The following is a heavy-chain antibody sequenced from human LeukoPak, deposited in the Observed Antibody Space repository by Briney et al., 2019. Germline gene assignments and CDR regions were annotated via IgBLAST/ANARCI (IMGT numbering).Heavy chain of an antibody. V-gene: IGHV3-21*01. D-gene: IGHD2-21*02. CDR1: GFTFSSHS. Sequence: GGSLRLSCAASGFTFSSHSMNWVRQAPGKGLEWVSSITSSSSYIFYADSVEGRFTISRDNAKNALYLQMNSLRAEDTAVYYCARDLVVVTGIPGYYYGIDVWGQGTTVTVSS. CDR2: ITSSSSYI. J-gene: IGHJ6*02. CDR3: ARDLVVVTGIPGYYYGIDV.